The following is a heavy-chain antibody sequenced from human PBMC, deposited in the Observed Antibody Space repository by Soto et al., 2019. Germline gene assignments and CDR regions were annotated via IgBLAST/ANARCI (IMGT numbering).Heavy chain of an antibody. V-gene: IGHV4-34*01. D-gene: IGHD2-15*01. CDR2: INHRGST. Sequence: QVQLQQWGAGLLKPSETLSLTCAVYGGSFSGYYWSWIRQPPGKGLEWIGEINHRGSTNYNPSLKSRVTISVDTSKNQFSLKLSSVTAADTAVYYCARVGGLGYCSGGSCHGGWGQGTLVTVSS. CDR1: GGSFSGYY. J-gene: IGHJ4*02. CDR3: ARVGGLGYCSGGSCHGG.